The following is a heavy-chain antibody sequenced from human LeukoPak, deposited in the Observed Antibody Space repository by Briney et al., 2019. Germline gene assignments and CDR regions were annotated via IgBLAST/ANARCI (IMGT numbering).Heavy chain of an antibody. J-gene: IGHJ3*02. Sequence: SVKVSCKASGGTFSSYAISWVRQAPGQGLERMGGIIPIFGTANYAQKFQGRVTITADESTSTAYMELSSLRSEDTAVYYCAVRWELLHAFDIWGQGTMVTVSS. CDR2: IIPIFGTA. V-gene: IGHV1-69*13. CDR1: GGTFSSYA. D-gene: IGHD1-26*01. CDR3: AVRWELLHAFDI.